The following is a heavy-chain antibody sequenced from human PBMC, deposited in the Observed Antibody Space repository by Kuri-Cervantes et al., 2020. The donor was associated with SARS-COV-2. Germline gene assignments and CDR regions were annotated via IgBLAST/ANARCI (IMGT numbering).Heavy chain of an antibody. Sequence: SETLSLTCAVSGYSISSGYYWGWIRQPPGKGLEWIGSIYHSGSTYYNPSLKSRVTISVDTSKNQFSLKLSSVTAADTAVYYCARHLSRIAAAQIDYWGQGTLVTVSS. D-gene: IGHD6-13*01. J-gene: IGHJ4*02. V-gene: IGHV4-38-2*01. CDR1: GYSISSGYY. CDR2: IYHSGST. CDR3: ARHLSRIAAAQIDY.